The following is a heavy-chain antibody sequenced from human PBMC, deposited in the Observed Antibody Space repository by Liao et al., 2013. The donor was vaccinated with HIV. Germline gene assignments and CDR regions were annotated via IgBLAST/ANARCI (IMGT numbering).Heavy chain of an antibody. V-gene: IGHV4-4*07. CDR3: VSGRVATVDY. D-gene: IGHD5-12*01. Sequence: QVQLQESGPGLVKPSETLSLTCTVSGGSISSYYWSWIRQPAGKGLEWIGRIYTSGSTNYNPSLKSRVTMSVDTSKNYFSLKMSAVTAADTAIYYCVSGRVATVDYWGQGSPVIVSA. J-gene: IGHJ4*02. CDR2: IYTSGST. CDR1: GGSISSYY.